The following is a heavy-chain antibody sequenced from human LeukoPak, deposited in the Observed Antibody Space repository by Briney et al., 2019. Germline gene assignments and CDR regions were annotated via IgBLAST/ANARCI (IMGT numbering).Heavy chain of an antibody. CDR1: GGTFSSYA. V-gene: IGHV1-69*04. CDR2: IIPILGIA. Sequence: ASVKVSYKASGGTFSSYAISWVRQAPGQGLEWMGRIIPILGIANYAQKFQGRVTITADKSTSTAYMELSSLRSEDTAVYYCARDMYDSSGYHWGQGTLVTVSS. J-gene: IGHJ5*02. CDR3: ARDMYDSSGYH. D-gene: IGHD3-22*01.